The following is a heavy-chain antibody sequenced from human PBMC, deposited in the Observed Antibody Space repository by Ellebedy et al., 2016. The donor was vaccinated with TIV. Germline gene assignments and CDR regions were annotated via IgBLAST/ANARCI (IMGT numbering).Heavy chain of an antibody. CDR1: GYTFTSYY. D-gene: IGHD3-10*02. CDR3: ARDLGPIYVLEDYYGMDV. Sequence: AASVKVSCKASGYTFTSYYMHWVRQAPGQGLEWMGIINPSGGSTSYAQKFQGRVTMTRDTSTSTVYMELSSLRSEDTAVYYCARDLGPIYVLEDYYGMDVWGQGTTVTVSS. V-gene: IGHV1-46*01. J-gene: IGHJ6*02. CDR2: INPSGGST.